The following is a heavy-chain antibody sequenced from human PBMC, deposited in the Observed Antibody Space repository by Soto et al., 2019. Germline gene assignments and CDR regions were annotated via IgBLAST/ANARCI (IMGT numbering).Heavy chain of an antibody. Sequence: EVQLLESGGGLLQPGGSLRLSCAASGFTFSSYAMSWVRQAPGKGLEWVSAISGSGGSTYYADSVKGRFTISRDNSKNTLYLQMNSLRAEDTAVYYCAKALRLPHRGFDYWGQGTLVTVSS. CDR2: ISGSGGST. D-gene: IGHD2-15*01. CDR3: AKALRLPHRGFDY. V-gene: IGHV3-23*01. CDR1: GFTFSSYA. J-gene: IGHJ4*02.